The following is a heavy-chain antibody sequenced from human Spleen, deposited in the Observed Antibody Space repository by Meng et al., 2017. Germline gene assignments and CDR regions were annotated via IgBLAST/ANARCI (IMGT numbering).Heavy chain of an antibody. Sequence: ASVKVSCKTSGYTFTDYYIHWVRLAPGQGLEWMGWITPDGAGTNYAQKFQGRVTVTRDTSISTAYMELSSLRSDDTAVYYCARAASRWDGSGSYYSWGQGTLVTVSS. V-gene: IGHV1-2*02. J-gene: IGHJ4*02. CDR1: GYTFTDYY. D-gene: IGHD3-10*01. CDR2: ITPDGAGT. CDR3: ARAASRWDGSGSYYS.